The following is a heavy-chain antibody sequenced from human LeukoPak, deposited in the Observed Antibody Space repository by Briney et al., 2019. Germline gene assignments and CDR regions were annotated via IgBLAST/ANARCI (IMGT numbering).Heavy chain of an antibody. Sequence: KPSETLSLTCTVSGGSISSSSYYWGWIRQTPGKGLEWIGSVFYSGSAYYDTSLKSRVTIFADTSKNQFSLKLTSVTAADTAIYFCARHNYDDVWGTCDWWGQGTLVTVSS. CDR3: ARHNYDDVWGTCDW. V-gene: IGHV4-39*01. D-gene: IGHD3-16*01. CDR2: VFYSGSA. J-gene: IGHJ4*02. CDR1: GGSISSSSYY.